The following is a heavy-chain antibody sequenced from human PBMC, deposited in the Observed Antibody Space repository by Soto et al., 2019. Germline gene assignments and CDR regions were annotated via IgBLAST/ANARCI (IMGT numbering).Heavy chain of an antibody. Sequence: QVQLVESGGGVVQPGGSLRLSCAAPGFILSDYPMNWVRQAPGKGLEWVALISYDGSKKYYADSVRGRFTISRDNSKNTLYLQMSSLTTEDTSVYYCARESPVLSWYFDLWGRGTLVTVSS. CDR1: GFILSDYP. V-gene: IGHV3-30-3*01. CDR3: ARESPVLSWYFDL. CDR2: ISYDGSKK. J-gene: IGHJ2*01.